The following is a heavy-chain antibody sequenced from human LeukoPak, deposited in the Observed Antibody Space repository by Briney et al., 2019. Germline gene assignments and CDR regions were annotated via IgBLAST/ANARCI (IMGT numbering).Heavy chain of an antibody. CDR1: GFTFSSYA. CDR3: AKEPWYYYDSSGYGDY. CDR2: ISGSGGST. D-gene: IGHD3-22*01. J-gene: IGHJ4*02. Sequence: GGSLRLSCAASGFTFSSYAMSWVRQAPGKGLEWVSAISGSGGSTYYADSVKGRFTISRDNSKNTLYLQMNSPRAEDTAVYYCAKEPWYYYDSSGYGDYWGQGTLVTVSS. V-gene: IGHV3-23*01.